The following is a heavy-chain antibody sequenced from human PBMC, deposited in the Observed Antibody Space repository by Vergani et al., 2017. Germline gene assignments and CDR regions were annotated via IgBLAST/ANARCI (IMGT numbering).Heavy chain of an antibody. V-gene: IGHV3-7*01. Sequence: EVQLVESGGGLVQPGGSLRLSCAASGFTFSSYWMSWVRQAPGKGLEWVANIKQDGSEKYYVDSVKGRFTISRDNAKNSLYLQMNSLRAEDTAVYYCARDPRYSSTYYGMDVWGQGTTVTVSS. CDR2: IKQDGSEK. J-gene: IGHJ6*02. CDR3: ARDPRYSSTYYGMDV. CDR1: GFTFSSYW. D-gene: IGHD6-19*01.